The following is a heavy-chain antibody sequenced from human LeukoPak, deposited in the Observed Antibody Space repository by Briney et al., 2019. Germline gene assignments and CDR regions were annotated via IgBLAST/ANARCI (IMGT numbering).Heavy chain of an antibody. J-gene: IGHJ5*02. CDR2: IYHSGST. CDR1: GYSISSGYY. V-gene: IGHV4-38-2*02. Sequence: SETLSLTCTVSGYSISSGYYWGWIRQPPGKGLEWIGSIYHSGSTYYNPSLKSRVTTSVDTSKNQFSLKLSSVTAADTAVYYCARRPISITMVRGVSWFDPWGQGTLVTVSS. D-gene: IGHD3-10*01. CDR3: ARRPISITMVRGVSWFDP.